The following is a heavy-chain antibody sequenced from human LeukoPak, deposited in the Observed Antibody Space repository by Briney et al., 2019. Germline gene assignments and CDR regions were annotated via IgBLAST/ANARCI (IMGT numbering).Heavy chain of an antibody. V-gene: IGHV4-39*07. Sequence: SETLSLTCTVSGGSISSSSYYWGWIRQPPGKGLEWIGSIYYSGSTYYNPSLKSRVTISVDKSKNQFSLKLSSATAADTAVYYCARDCSGGSCYSFDYWGQGTLVTVSS. D-gene: IGHD2-15*01. CDR3: ARDCSGGSCYSFDY. J-gene: IGHJ4*02. CDR1: GGSISSSSYY. CDR2: IYYSGST.